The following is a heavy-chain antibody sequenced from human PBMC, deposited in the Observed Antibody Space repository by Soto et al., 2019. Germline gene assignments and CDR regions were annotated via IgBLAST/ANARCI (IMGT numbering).Heavy chain of an antibody. CDR3: ARAWTFYGSGSSNLFDP. V-gene: IGHV4-34*01. J-gene: IGHJ5*02. CDR1: GGSFSGYY. CDR2: INHSGST. D-gene: IGHD3-10*01. Sequence: SETLSLTCAVYGGSFSGYYWSWIRQPPGKGLEWIGEINHSGSTNYNPSFKSRLTITIDTSKNQFSLKLSSVTAADTAVYYCARAWTFYGSGSSNLFDPWGQGTLVTVSS.